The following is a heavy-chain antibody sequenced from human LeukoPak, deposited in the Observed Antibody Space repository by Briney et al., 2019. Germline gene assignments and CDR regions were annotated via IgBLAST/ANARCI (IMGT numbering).Heavy chain of an antibody. J-gene: IGHJ4*02. V-gene: IGHV1-18*01. Sequence: ASVKVSCKASGYKFTDYGVNWVRQAPGQGLEWMGWVSGIDGNTKYARNLQGRVTMTRDTSTSTAFMELRSLTSGDTAIYYCARPGSDRARGWGYFDSWGKGTLVTVSS. CDR3: ARPGSDRARGWGYFDS. CDR2: VSGIDGNT. D-gene: IGHD3-10*01. CDR1: GYKFTDYG.